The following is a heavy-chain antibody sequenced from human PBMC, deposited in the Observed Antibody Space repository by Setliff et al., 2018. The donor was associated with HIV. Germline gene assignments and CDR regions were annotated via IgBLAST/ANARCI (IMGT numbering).Heavy chain of an antibody. V-gene: IGHV5-51*01. CDR2: TYPAASHT. CDR3: VRRTWSDVRMDP. J-gene: IGHJ5*02. D-gene: IGHD1-1*01. CDR1: EYDFTNYW. Sequence: GESLKISCKGPEYDFTNYWIGWVRQMPGRGLEWLGITYPAASHTIYSPSFQGQVTISVDTSITTVYLQWSSLKASDSAMHYCVRRTWSDVRMDPWGQGTLVTVSS.